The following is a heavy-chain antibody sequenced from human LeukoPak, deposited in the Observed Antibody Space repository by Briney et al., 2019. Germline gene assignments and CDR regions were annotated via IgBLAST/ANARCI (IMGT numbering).Heavy chain of an antibody. CDR2: IYTSGST. V-gene: IGHV4-61*02. CDR3: AREVVGGYYRFDY. J-gene: IGHJ4*02. CDR1: GGSISSGSYY. D-gene: IGHD1-26*01. Sequence: SQTLSLTCTVSGGSISSGSYYWSWIRQPAGKGLEWIGRIYTSGSTNYNPSLKSRVTISVDTSKNQFSLKLSSVTAADTAVYYCAREVVGGYYRFDYWGQGTLVTVSS.